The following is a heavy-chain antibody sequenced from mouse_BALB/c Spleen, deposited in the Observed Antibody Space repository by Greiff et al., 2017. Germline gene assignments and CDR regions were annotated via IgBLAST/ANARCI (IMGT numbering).Heavy chain of an antibody. J-gene: IGHJ4*01. D-gene: IGHD2-4*01. CDR2: ISSGGST. CDR1: GFTFSSYA. Sequence: EVKLVESGGGLVKPGGSLKLSCAASGFTFSSYAMSWVRQTPEKRLEWVASISSGGSTYYPDSVKGRFTISRDNARNILYLQMSSLRSEDTAMYYCARGYDYDGGDFFYYYAMDYWGQGTSVTVSS. CDR3: ARGYDYDGGDFFYYYAMDY. V-gene: IGHV5-6-5*01.